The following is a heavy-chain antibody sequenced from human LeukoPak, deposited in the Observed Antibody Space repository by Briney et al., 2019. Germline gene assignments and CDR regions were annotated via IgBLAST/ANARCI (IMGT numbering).Heavy chain of an antibody. CDR1: GFTFSSYG. CDR3: ANQRRDSSSSPFRFHCDY. V-gene: IGHV3-30*02. Sequence: GGSLRLSCAASGFTFSSYGMHWVRQAPGKGLEWVAFIRFDGTNKYYADSVKGRFTISRDNSKNTLYLQMNSLRAEDTAVYYCANQRRDSSSSPFRFHCDYWGQGTLVTVSS. D-gene: IGHD6-6*01. J-gene: IGHJ4*02. CDR2: IRFDGTNK.